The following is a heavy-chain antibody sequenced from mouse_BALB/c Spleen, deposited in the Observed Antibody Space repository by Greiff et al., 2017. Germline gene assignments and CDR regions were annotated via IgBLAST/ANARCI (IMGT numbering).Heavy chain of an antibody. Sequence: EVKLVESGGGLVKPGGSLKLSCAASGFTFSSYAMSWVRQSPEKRLEWVAEISSGGSYTCYPDTVTGRFTISRDNAKNTLYLEMSSLRSEDTAMYYCAREDYGNYGFAYWGQGTLVTVSA. CDR3: AREDYGNYGFAY. J-gene: IGHJ3*01. D-gene: IGHD2-1*01. CDR2: ISSGGSYT. CDR1: GFTFSSYA. V-gene: IGHV5-9-4*01.